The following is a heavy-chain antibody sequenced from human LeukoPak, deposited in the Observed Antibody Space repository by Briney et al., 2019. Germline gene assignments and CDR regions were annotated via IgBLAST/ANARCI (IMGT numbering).Heavy chain of an antibody. CDR1: GGSISSYY. D-gene: IGHD1-26*01. CDR2: IYTSGGT. Sequence: SETLSLTCTVSGGSISSYYWSWIRQPAGKGLEWIGRIYTSGGTNYNPSLKSRVTMSVDTSKNQFSLKLSSVTAADTAVYYCARWGVSSGSYHMDYYYYMDVWGKGTTVTVSS. V-gene: IGHV4-4*07. J-gene: IGHJ6*03. CDR3: ARWGVSSGSYHMDYYYYMDV.